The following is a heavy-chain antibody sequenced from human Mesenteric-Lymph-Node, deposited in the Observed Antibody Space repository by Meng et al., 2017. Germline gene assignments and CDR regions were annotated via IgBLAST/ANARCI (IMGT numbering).Heavy chain of an antibody. J-gene: IGHJ4*02. CDR2: INPKSGGT. V-gene: IGHV1-2*06. CDR1: GYTFTGYY. D-gene: IGHD2-15*01. Sequence: QVQLVQSGAEVKKPGASVKVSCKASGYTFTGYYMHWMRQAPGQGPEWMGRINPKSGGTIYAQKFQGRVTVTWDPSISTAYMELSRLTSDDTAVYYCARDAGDCSGGSCPYYFDYWGQGTLVTVSS. CDR3: ARDAGDCSGGSCPYYFDY.